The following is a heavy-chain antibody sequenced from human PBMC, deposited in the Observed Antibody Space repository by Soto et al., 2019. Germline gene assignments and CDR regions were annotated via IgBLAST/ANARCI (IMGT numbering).Heavy chain of an antibody. CDR2: INTDGSDT. J-gene: IGHJ4*02. D-gene: IGHD2-21*02. V-gene: IGHV3-74*01. CDR3: AKGRAVGTD. CDR1: GFTFSNYW. Sequence: VQLVESGGGLVQPGGSLRLSCAASGFTFSNYWMHWVRQAPGKGLVWLSRINTDGSDTFYADSVKGRFTISRDNPKKTLYLQMSSLGADDTAVYYCAKGRAVGTDWGQGTLVTVSS.